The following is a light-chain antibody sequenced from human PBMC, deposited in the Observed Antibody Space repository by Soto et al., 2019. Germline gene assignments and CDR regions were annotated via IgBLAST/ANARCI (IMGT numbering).Light chain of an antibody. J-gene: IGLJ1*01. CDR3: QSYDSSLSGV. Sequence: QSVLTQPPSVSGAPGHRVTISCTGSSSNIGAGYDVHWYQQLPGTAPKLLIYGNSNRPSGVPDRFSGSKSGTSASLAITGLQAEDEADYYCQSYDSSLSGVFGTGTKLTVL. CDR1: SSNIGAGYD. V-gene: IGLV1-40*01. CDR2: GNS.